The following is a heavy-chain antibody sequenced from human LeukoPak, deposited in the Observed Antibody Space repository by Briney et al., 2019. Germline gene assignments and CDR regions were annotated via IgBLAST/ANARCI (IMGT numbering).Heavy chain of an antibody. Sequence: ASVKVSCKASGYTFTSYGISWVRQAPGQGLEWMGWISAYNGNTNYAQKLQGRVTMTTDTSTSTAYMELSSLRPEDTAVYYCARHDLGGTSPFDYWGQGTLVTVSS. CDR3: ARHDLGGTSPFDY. CDR2: ISAYNGNT. V-gene: IGHV1-18*01. CDR1: GYTFTSYG. D-gene: IGHD4-23*01. J-gene: IGHJ4*02.